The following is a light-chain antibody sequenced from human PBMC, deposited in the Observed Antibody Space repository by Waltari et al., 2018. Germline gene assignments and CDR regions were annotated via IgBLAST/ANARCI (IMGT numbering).Light chain of an antibody. J-gene: IGLJ2*01. CDR2: GQY. CDR3: LSRDISSTRF. V-gene: IGLV3-19*01. CDR1: SLRRCS. Sequence: SSELTQDPTVSVALGQTVRITCQGDSLRRCSASWYQQSPGQAPVLVFYGQYNRPSGIPDRFSGSTSGDTATLTITGTQAEDEADYYCLSRDISSTRFFGGGTRLTV.